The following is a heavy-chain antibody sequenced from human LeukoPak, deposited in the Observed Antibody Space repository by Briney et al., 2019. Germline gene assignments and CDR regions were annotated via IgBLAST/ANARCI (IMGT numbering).Heavy chain of an antibody. D-gene: IGHD3-22*01. CDR2: ISISGDST. Sequence: QPGGSLRLSCAASGFTFTSYAMSWVRQAPGKGLEWVSGISISGDSTYYADSVKGRFTISRDNSKNTLYLQMNSLRAEDTAVYYCAKSMPPWGVIVVGTIDYWGQGTLVTVSS. CDR3: AKSMPPWGVIVVGTIDY. J-gene: IGHJ4*02. V-gene: IGHV3-23*01. CDR1: GFTFTSYA.